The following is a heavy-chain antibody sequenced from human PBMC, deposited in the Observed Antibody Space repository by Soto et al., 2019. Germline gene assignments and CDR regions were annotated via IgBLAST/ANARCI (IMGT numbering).Heavy chain of an antibody. V-gene: IGHV4-39*01. D-gene: IGHD5-12*01. CDR3: ARGVATITTPKYYYYYYGMDV. Sequence: PSETLSLTCTVSGGSVSSSTYYWGWIRQPPGKGLEWIGTIYYSGITCYNPSLQSRVTISVDTSKNQFSLRLSFVTAADTAVYYCARGVATITTPKYYYYYYGMDVWGQGTTVTVSS. CDR1: GGSVSSSTYY. J-gene: IGHJ6*02. CDR2: IYYSGIT.